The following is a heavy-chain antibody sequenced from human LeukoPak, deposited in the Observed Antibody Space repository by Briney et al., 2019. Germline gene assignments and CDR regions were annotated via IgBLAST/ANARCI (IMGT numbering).Heavy chain of an antibody. Sequence: GGSLRLSCAASGFTLDDYAMHWVRQAPGEGREWASLICGDGGSTYYADSVKGRFTISRDNSKNTLYLQMNSLRAEDKAVYFCAKGAGVHDAFDIWGQGTMVTVSS. CDR2: ICGDGGST. CDR3: AKGAGVHDAFDI. CDR1: GFTLDDYA. D-gene: IGHD6-19*01. V-gene: IGHV3-43*02. J-gene: IGHJ3*02.